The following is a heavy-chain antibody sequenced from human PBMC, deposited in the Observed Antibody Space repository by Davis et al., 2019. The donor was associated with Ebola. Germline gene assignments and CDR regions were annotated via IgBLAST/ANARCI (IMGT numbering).Heavy chain of an antibody. CDR3: SKEEGTKGHWLPHFDY. V-gene: IGHV3-30*18. Sequence: PGGSLRLSCEASGFTFSRHGMHWVRKAQGKGPEWLAVVSLDGRTYIYADSGKGRFTISRDNSRNTLYLQMNSLTSEDSDEYYFSKEEGTKGHWLPHFDYWGHGTPVTVSS. CDR1: GFTFSRHG. CDR2: VSLDGRTY. J-gene: IGHJ4*01. D-gene: IGHD6-19*01.